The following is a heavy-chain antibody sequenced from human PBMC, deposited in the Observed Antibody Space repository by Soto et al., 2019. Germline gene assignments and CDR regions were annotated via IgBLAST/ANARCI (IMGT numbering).Heavy chain of an antibody. Sequence: ASVKVSCKASGYTFTSYGISWVRQAPGQGLEWMGWISAYNGNTNYAQKLQGRVTMTTDTSTSTAYMELRSLRSDDTAVYYCARDGVGCTNGVCYSESWGQGTLVTVSS. V-gene: IGHV1-18*01. J-gene: IGHJ5*02. CDR3: ARDGVGCTNGVCYSES. D-gene: IGHD2-8*01. CDR2: ISAYNGNT. CDR1: GYTFTSYG.